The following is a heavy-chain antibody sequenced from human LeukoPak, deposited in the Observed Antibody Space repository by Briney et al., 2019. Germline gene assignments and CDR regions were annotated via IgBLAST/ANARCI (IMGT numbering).Heavy chain of an antibody. CDR2: INPSGGST. V-gene: IGHV1-46*01. CDR1: GYTFTSYY. D-gene: IGHD2-15*01. J-gene: IGHJ4*02. Sequence: ASVKVSCKASGYTFTSYYMHWVRQAPGQGLEWMGIINPSGGSTSYAQKFQGRVTMTRDMSTSTVYMELSSLRSEDTAVYYCARGRCSGGSCYPYYFDYWGQGTLVTVFS. CDR3: ARGRCSGGSCYPYYFDY.